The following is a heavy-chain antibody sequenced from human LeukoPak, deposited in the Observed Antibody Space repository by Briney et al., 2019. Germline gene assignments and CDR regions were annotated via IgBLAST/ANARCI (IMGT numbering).Heavy chain of an antibody. CDR1: GGTFSSYA. J-gene: IGHJ3*02. V-gene: IGHV1-69*06. CDR3: ASTGLDAFDI. Sequence: SVKVPCKASGGTFSSYAISWVRQAPGQGLEWMGGIIPIFGTANYAQKFQGRVTITADKSTSTAYMELSSLRSEDTAVYYCASTGLDAFDIWGQGTMVTVSS. CDR2: IIPIFGTA. D-gene: IGHD4-17*01.